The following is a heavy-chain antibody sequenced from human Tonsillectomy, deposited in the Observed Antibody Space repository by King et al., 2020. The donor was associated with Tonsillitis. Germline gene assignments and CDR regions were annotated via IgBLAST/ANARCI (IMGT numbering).Heavy chain of an antibody. V-gene: IGHV5-51*01. CDR2: IYPTDSQT. D-gene: IGHD6-13*01. CDR1: GYSFTTYW. J-gene: IGHJ3*02. CDR3: ARQFRQQLLWDAFDI. Sequence: VQLVQSGAEVKKPGESLKISCKGSGYSFTTYWIGWVRQMPGKGLEWMGIIYPTDSQTTYSPSFQGQVTISADKSISTAYLQWSSLKASDTAMYYCARQFRQQLLWDAFDIWGQGTMVTVSS.